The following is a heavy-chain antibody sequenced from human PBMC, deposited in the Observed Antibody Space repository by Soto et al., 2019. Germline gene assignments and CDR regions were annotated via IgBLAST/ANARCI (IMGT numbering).Heavy chain of an antibody. CDR3: ARVPAGYCSSTSCYSSLPGEMQSPYYFDY. CDR1: GFTFSSYW. V-gene: IGHV3-7*05. D-gene: IGHD2-2*01. CDR2: IKQDGSEK. J-gene: IGHJ4*02. Sequence: GESLKISCPASGFTFSSYWMSWVRQAPGKGLEWVANIKQDGSEKYYVDSVKGRFTISRDNAKNSLYLQMNSLRAEDTAVYYCARVPAGYCSSTSCYSSLPGEMQSPYYFDYWGQGTLVTVSS.